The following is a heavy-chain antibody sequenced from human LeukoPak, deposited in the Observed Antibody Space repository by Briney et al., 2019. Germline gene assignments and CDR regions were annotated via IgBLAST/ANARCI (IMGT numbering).Heavy chain of an antibody. CDR3: AKDPTHYRVWDYYETIGLSY. CDR1: GFTFSSYG. V-gene: IGHV3-30*02. Sequence: GGPLRLSCAASGFTFSSYGMHWARQAPGKGLEWVTFIRYDGSNKYYAGSVKGRFTISRDNSKNTLNLHMNSLRAEDTAVYYCAKDPTHYRVWDYYETIGLSYWGQGTLVTVSS. D-gene: IGHD3-22*01. J-gene: IGHJ4*02. CDR2: IRYDGSNK.